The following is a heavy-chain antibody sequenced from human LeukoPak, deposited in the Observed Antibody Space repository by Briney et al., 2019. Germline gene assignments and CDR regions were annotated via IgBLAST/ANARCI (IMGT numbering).Heavy chain of an antibody. D-gene: IGHD6-13*01. Sequence: GGSLRLSCAASGFSFSTYWMSWVRQAPGKGLEWVANIKQDGSEKYYVDSAKGRFTISRDNAKNSLYLQMSSLRAEDTAVYYCATDLGSSRPNFWGQGILVTVSS. CDR2: IKQDGSEK. J-gene: IGHJ4*02. CDR3: ATDLGSSRPNF. V-gene: IGHV3-7*01. CDR1: GFSFSTYW.